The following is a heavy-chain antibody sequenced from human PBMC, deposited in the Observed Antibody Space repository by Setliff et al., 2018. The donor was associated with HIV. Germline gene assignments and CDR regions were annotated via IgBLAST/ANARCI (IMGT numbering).Heavy chain of an antibody. Sequence: GASVKVSCKASGGTFSSYAFSWVRQAPGQRLEWMGRIDTDNGYRRYSPKLQGRVTITKDTSANTAYMELRGLRSEDTAVYYCARWCAAAGCYPAIYHFDSWGQGTLVTVSS. V-gene: IGHV1-3*04. CDR2: IDTDNGYR. CDR3: ARWCAAAGCYPAIYHFDS. J-gene: IGHJ4*02. CDR1: GGTFSSYA. D-gene: IGHD2-2*01.